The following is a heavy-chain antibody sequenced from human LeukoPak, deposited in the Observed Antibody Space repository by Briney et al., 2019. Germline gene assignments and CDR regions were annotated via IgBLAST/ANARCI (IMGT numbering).Heavy chain of an antibody. CDR1: GYSFTSYW. D-gene: IGHD6-13*01. CDR3: ARLLAAAGRAVNWFDP. CDR2: IYPGDSDT. V-gene: IGHV5-51*01. Sequence: GESLKISCKGSGYSFTSYWIGWVRQMPGKGLEWMGIIYPGDSDTRYSPSFQGQVTTSADKSISTAYLQWSSLKASDTAMYYCARLLAAAGRAVNWFDPWGQGTLVTVSS. J-gene: IGHJ5*02.